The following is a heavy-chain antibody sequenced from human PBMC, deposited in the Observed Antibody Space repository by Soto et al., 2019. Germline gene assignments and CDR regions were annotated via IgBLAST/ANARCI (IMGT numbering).Heavy chain of an antibody. J-gene: IGHJ6*02. CDR1: GGTFSSYA. D-gene: IGHD1-26*01. V-gene: IGHV1-69*13. Sequence: SVKVSCKASGGTFSSYAISWVRQAPGQGLEWMGGIIPIFGTANYAQKFQGRVTITADESTSTAYMELSSLRSEDTAVYYCARDGRDGYNYYCMDVWGQGTTVTVSS. CDR3: ARDGRDGYNYYCMDV. CDR2: IIPIFGTA.